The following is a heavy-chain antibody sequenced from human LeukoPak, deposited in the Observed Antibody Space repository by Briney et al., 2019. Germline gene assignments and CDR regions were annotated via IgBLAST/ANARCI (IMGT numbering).Heavy chain of an antibody. CDR3: AKAYSDTLTGFNDY. D-gene: IGHD3-9*01. V-gene: IGHV3-23*01. Sequence: GGSLRLSCAASGFTFSSYAMSWVRQAPGKGLEWVSAISGSGGSTYYAHSVKGRFTISRDNSKNTLYLQMNSLRAEDTAVYYSAKAYSDTLTGFNDYWGQGTLVTVSS. CDR1: GFTFSSYA. CDR2: ISGSGGST. J-gene: IGHJ4*02.